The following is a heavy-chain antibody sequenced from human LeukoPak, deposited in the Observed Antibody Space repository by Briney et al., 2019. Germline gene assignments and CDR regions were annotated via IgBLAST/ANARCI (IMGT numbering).Heavy chain of an antibody. CDR3: AGAIFYDPSYYYYYGMDV. CDR1: GFTVSSNY. CDR2: IYGGGST. Sequence: PGGSLRLSCAASGFTVSSNYMSWVRQAPGKGLEWVSVIYGGGSTYYADSVKGRFTISRDNSKNTLYLQMNSLRAEDTAVYYCAGAIFYDPSYYYYYGMDVWGQGTTVTVSS. D-gene: IGHD2/OR15-2a*01. V-gene: IGHV3-66*01. J-gene: IGHJ6*02.